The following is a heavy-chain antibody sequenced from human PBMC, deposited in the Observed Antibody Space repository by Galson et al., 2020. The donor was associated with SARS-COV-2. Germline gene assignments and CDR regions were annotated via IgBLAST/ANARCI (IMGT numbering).Heavy chain of an antibody. Sequence: SETLSLTCAVSGYSVSTINYWGWVRLAPGKGLEWIGSIYPNGRTYYNPSLESRVTISVDTSRNQFSLTLASVTAADTAFYYCARQGVNMIVLVTVPGWFFDLWGRGTLVTVSS. J-gene: IGHJ2*01. D-gene: IGHD2-21*02. CDR3: ARQGVNMIVLVTVPGWFFDL. CDR1: GYSVSTINY. CDR2: IYPNGRT. V-gene: IGHV4-38-2*01.